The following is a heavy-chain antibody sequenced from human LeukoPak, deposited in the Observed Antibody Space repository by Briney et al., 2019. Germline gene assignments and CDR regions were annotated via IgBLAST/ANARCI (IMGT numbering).Heavy chain of an antibody. CDR2: ISSSSSYI. Sequence: GGSLRLSCAASGFTFSRSTMNWVRQAPGKGLEWLSSISSSSSYIYYADSVKGRFTISRDTAKNSLYLQMNSLRAEDTAVYYCARDNYYYDSSGYYHFDYWGQGTLVTVSS. J-gene: IGHJ4*02. D-gene: IGHD3-22*01. CDR1: GFTFSRST. V-gene: IGHV3-21*01. CDR3: ARDNYYYDSSGYYHFDY.